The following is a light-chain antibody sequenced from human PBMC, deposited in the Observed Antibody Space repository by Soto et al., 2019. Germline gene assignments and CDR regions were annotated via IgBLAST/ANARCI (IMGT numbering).Light chain of an antibody. Sequence: QSVLTQPPSVSEAPRQRVTISCSGSSSNIGNYAGIWYQQHPGKAPKPLMYYNDLLPSGVSRRFSGSKSGTSASLAMSGLQSEEEADYYWAALDDSPNCVVFGGGTKLDVL. CDR3: AALDDSPNCVV. CDR1: SSNIGNYA. J-gene: IGLJ3*02. CDR2: YND. V-gene: IGLV1-36*01.